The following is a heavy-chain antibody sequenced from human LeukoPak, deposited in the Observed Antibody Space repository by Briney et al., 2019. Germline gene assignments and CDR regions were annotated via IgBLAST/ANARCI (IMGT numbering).Heavy chain of an antibody. V-gene: IGHV3-33*01. CDR1: GFTFSSYG. J-gene: IGHJ6*02. CDR2: IWYDGSNK. Sequence: PGRSLRLSCAASGFTFSSYGMHWVRQAPGKGLEWVGVIWYDGSNKYYADSVKGRFTISRDNSKNTLYLQMNSLRAEDTAVYYCARGPWGTLYGMDVWGQGTTVTVSS. D-gene: IGHD3-16*01. CDR3: ARGPWGTLYGMDV.